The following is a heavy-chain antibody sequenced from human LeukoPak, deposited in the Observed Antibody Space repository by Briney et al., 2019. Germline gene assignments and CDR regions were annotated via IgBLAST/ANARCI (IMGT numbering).Heavy chain of an antibody. CDR1: GYSISSGYY. Sequence: SETLSLTCAVSGYSISSGYYWGWIRQPPGKGLEWIGSIYHSGSTYYNPPLKSRVTISVDTSKNQFSLKLSSVTAADTAVYYCARAIAVAGTGYFDYWGQGTLVTVSS. CDR3: ARAIAVAGTGYFDY. J-gene: IGHJ4*02. CDR2: IYHSGST. V-gene: IGHV4-38-2*01. D-gene: IGHD6-19*01.